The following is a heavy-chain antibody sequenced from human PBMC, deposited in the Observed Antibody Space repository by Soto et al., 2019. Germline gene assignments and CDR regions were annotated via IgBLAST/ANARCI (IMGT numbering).Heavy chain of an antibody. CDR1: GGSISSSSYY. V-gene: IGHV4-39*01. J-gene: IGHJ4*02. CDR3: ARQASYYDIQGGFDY. CDR2: IYYSGST. D-gene: IGHD3-9*01. Sequence: PSETLSLTCTVSGGSISSSSYYWGWIRQPPGKGLEWIGSIYYSGSTYYNPSLKSRVTISVDTSKNQFSLKLSSVTAADTAVYYCARQASYYDIQGGFDYWGQGTLVTVSS.